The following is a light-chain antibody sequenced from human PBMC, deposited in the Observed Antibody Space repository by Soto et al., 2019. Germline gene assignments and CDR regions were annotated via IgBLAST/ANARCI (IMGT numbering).Light chain of an antibody. V-gene: IGLV2-23*01. Sequence: QPVLTQPASVSGSPGQSITISCTGTSSDVGGYKLVSWYQQHPGKAPKVLLYEGSERPSGVSDRFSGSKSGNTASLTISGLQAEDEADYYCCSYAGTTTWVFGGGTKLTVL. CDR3: CSYAGTTTWV. CDR1: SSDVGGYKL. CDR2: EGS. J-gene: IGLJ3*02.